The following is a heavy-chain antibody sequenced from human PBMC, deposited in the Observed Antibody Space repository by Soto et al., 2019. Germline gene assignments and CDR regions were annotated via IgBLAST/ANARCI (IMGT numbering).Heavy chain of an antibody. CDR3: ATLQGTNPIAVAGTDY. V-gene: IGHV1-69*01. CDR2: IIPIFGTA. Sequence: QVQLVQSGAEVKKPGSSVKVSCKASGGTFSSYASSWVRQAPGQGLEWMGGIIPIFGTANYAQKFQGRVTITADESTSTAYMELSSLRSEDTAVYYCATLQGTNPIAVAGTDYWGRGTLVTVSS. D-gene: IGHD6-19*01. CDR1: GGTFSSYA. J-gene: IGHJ4*02.